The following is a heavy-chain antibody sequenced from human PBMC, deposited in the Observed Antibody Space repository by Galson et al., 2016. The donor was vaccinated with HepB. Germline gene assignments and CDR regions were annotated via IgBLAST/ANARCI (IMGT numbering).Heavy chain of an antibody. J-gene: IGHJ1*01. D-gene: IGHD3-10*01. CDR1: GFTFSTYG. Sequence: SLRLSCAASGFTFSTYGMHWVRQAPGEGLQWVAVIWSDGNNKYYAESVKGRFTISRDNSKNTLYLQMNSLSAEDTAVYYCASELPYSGYSTAGYFHHWGQGTLVTVSS. CDR3: ASELPYSGYSTAGYFHH. CDR2: IWSDGNNK. V-gene: IGHV3-33*01.